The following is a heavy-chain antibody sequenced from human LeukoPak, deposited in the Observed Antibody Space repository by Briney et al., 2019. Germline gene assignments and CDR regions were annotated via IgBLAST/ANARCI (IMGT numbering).Heavy chain of an antibody. J-gene: IGHJ6*02. Sequence: ASVKVSCKASGYTFTGYYMHWVRQAPGQGLEWMGWINPNSGGTNYAQKFQGRVTMTRNTSISTAYMELSSLRSEDTAVYYCARGRGSSWYGYYGMDVWGQGTTVTVSS. V-gene: IGHV1-2*02. CDR1: GYTFTGYY. D-gene: IGHD6-13*01. CDR3: ARGRGSSWYGYYGMDV. CDR2: INPNSGGT.